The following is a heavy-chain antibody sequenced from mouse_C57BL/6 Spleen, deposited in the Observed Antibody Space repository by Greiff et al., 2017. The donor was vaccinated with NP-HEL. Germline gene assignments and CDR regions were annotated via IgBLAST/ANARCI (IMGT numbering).Heavy chain of an antibody. CDR2: IDPENGDT. D-gene: IGHD3-2*02. Sequence: VQLQQSGAELVRPGASVKLSCTASGFNIKDDYMHWVKQRPEQGLEWIGWIDPENGDTEYASKFQGKATITADTSSNTAYLQLSSLTSEDTAVYYYTTGTAQAPGYWGQGTTLTVSS. CDR1: GFNIKDDY. J-gene: IGHJ2*01. V-gene: IGHV14-4*01. CDR3: TTGTAQAPGY.